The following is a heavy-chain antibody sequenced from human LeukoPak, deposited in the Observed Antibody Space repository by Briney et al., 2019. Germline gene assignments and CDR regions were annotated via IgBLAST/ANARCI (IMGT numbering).Heavy chain of an antibody. Sequence: GGSLRLSSAPSGLTVGSNYMSWVRQAPGKVLEWDSVIYSGGSTYYADSVKGRFTISRDNSKNPLYLQMNSLRAKATASYYCAKGGIVLGPWGYYYMDVWGKGTTVTVSS. CDR1: GLTVGSNY. D-gene: IGHD2-2*01. CDR3: AKGGIVLGPWGYYYMDV. V-gene: IGHV3-53*01. J-gene: IGHJ6*03. CDR2: IYSGGST.